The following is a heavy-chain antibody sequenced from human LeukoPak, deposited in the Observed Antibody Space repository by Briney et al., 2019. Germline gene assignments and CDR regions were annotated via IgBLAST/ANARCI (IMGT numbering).Heavy chain of an antibody. CDR1: GFTFSSYA. D-gene: IGHD3-9*01. CDR3: AKGVRYFDWLSPYYFDY. CDR2: ISGSGGST. Sequence: GSLRLSCAASGFTFSSYAMSWVRQAPGKGLEWVSAISGSGGSTYYADSVKGRFTISRDNSKNTLYLQMNSLRAEDTAVYYCAKGVRYFDWLSPYYFDYWGQGTLVTVSS. V-gene: IGHV3-23*01. J-gene: IGHJ4*02.